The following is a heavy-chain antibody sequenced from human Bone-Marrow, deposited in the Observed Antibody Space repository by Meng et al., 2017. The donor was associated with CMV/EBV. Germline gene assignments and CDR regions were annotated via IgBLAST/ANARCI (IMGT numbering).Heavy chain of an antibody. V-gene: IGHV3-21*01. CDR1: GFIFSTYS. CDR2: ISATSTYI. CDR3: ARDQGGSSTSCYIYPARCGDGMDG. Sequence: GGSLRLSCAPSGFIFSTYSMHWVRQAPGRGLEWVSSISATSTYIYYADSVKGRFTISRDNAKNSLYLQMNSLRAEDTAVYYCARDQGGSSTSCYIYPARCGDGMDGWGQGTTVTVSS. D-gene: IGHD2-2*02. J-gene: IGHJ6*02.